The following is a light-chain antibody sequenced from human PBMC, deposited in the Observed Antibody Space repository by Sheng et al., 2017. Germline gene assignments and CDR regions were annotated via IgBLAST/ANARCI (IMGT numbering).Light chain of an antibody. J-gene: IGKJ2*01. V-gene: IGKV1-5*03. CDR1: QSINSW. CDR2: KAS. CDR3: QQYNTYSST. Sequence: DIQMTQSPSTLSASVGDRVTITCRASQSINSWLAWYQQKPGTVPKLLIYKASSLESGVPSRFSGSGSGTEFTLTISSLQPDDFATYYCQQYNTYSSTFGQGTKLEI.